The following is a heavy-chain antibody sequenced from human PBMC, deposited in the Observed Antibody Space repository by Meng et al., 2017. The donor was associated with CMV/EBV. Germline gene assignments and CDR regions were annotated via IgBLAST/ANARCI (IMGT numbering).Heavy chain of an antibody. V-gene: IGHV3-21*01. CDR2: ISSSSSYI. CDR1: GFTFSSYS. Sequence: GESLKIFCAASGFTFSSYSMNWVRQAPGKGLEWVSSISSSSSYIYYADSVKGRFTISRDNAKNSLYLQMNSLRAEDTAVYYCARDGGYDSSGNRMGTFDYWGQGTLVTVSS. D-gene: IGHD3-22*01. CDR3: ARDGGYDSSGNRMGTFDY. J-gene: IGHJ4*02.